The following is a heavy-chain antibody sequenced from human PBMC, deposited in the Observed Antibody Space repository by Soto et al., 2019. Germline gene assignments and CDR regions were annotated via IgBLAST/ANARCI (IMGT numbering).Heavy chain of an antibody. CDR3: ASGPYYYDSSGYPYYFDY. J-gene: IGHJ4*02. V-gene: IGHV1-2*02. CDR1: GYTFTGYY. CDR2: INPNSGGT. D-gene: IGHD3-22*01. Sequence: GASVKVSCKASGYTFTGYYMHWVRQAPGQGLEWMGWINPNSGGTNYAQKFQGRVTMTRDTSISTAYMELSRLRSDDTAVYYCASGPYYYDSSGYPYYFDYWGQGTLVTVSS.